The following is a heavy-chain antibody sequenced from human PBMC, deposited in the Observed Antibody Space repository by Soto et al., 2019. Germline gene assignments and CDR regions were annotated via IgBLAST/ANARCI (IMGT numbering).Heavy chain of an antibody. Sequence: EVHLVESGGGLVQPGGSLRLSWAASGFTVSSYWMHWVRQVPGKGLVWVSRTNEDGTTINYADSVRGRFTISRDNAKNTLYLQMSSLRAEDTAVYYCARDLSGRDDYSGHGTLVTVSA. CDR1: GFTVSSYW. V-gene: IGHV3-74*01. D-gene: IGHD2-21*02. CDR2: TNEDGTTI. CDR3: ARDLSGRDDY. J-gene: IGHJ4*01.